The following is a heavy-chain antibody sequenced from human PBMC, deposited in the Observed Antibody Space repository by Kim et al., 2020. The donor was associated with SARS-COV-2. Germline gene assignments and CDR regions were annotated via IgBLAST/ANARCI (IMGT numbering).Heavy chain of an antibody. CDR2: IIPILGIA. CDR3: ARDRREYQLLSPSGMDV. V-gene: IGHV1-69*04. J-gene: IGHJ6*02. Sequence: SVKVSCKASGGTFSSYTISWVRQAPGQGLEWMGRIIPILGIANYAQKFQGRVTITADKSTSTAYMELSSLRSEDTAVYYCARDRREYQLLSPSGMDVWGQGTTVTVSS. CDR1: GGTFSSYT. D-gene: IGHD2-2*01.